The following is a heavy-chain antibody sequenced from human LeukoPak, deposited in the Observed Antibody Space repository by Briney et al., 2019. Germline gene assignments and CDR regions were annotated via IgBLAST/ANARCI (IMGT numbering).Heavy chain of an antibody. Sequence: GGSLRLSCVGSGFTFSSYSMNWVRQAPGKGLEWASYISGTSNTIYYADSVKGRFTISRDNSKNTLYLQMNSLRAEDTAVYYCAIWRSATHHFDYWGQGTLVTVSS. V-gene: IGHV3-48*01. D-gene: IGHD3-16*01. CDR2: ISGTSNTI. CDR1: GFTFSSYS. CDR3: AIWRSATHHFDY. J-gene: IGHJ4*02.